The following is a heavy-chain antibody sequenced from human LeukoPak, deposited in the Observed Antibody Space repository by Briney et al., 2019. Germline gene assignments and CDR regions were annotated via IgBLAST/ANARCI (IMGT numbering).Heavy chain of an antibody. CDR1: GYFISSGDY. CDR3: ATASS. Sequence: SETLSLTCTVSGYFISSGDYWGWIRQPPGKGLEWIGSIYHSGSTSYNPSLQSRVTISVDTSKNQFSLKLTSVTAAATAVYYCATASSWGQGTLVTVSS. V-gene: IGHV4-38-2*02. CDR2: IYHSGST. J-gene: IGHJ4*02.